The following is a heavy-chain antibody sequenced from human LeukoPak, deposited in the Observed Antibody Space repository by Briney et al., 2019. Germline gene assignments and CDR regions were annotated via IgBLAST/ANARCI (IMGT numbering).Heavy chain of an antibody. D-gene: IGHD3-16*02. CDR2: SSASNGNT. CDR3: ARDQGDYVWGSYRSIDY. Sequence: GASVKVSCKASGYTFTSFGITWVRQAPGQGLEWVGWSSASNGNTNYAQKLQGRVTMTTDTSTSTAYMELRSLRSDDTAVYYCARDQGDYVWGSYRSIDYWGQGTLVTVSS. V-gene: IGHV1-18*01. CDR1: GYTFTSFG. J-gene: IGHJ4*02.